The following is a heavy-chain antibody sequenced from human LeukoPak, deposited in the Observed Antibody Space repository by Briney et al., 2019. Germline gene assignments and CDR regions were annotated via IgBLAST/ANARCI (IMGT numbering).Heavy chain of an antibody. V-gene: IGHV3-30*18. CDR3: AKELGGEVLLWFGELLRTALDYGMDV. CDR2: ISYDGSNK. J-gene: IGHJ6*02. Sequence: GGSLRLSCAASGFTFSSYGMHWVRQAPGKGLEWVAVISYDGSNKYYADSVKGRFTISRDNSKNTLYLQMNSLRAEDTAVYYCAKELGGEVLLWFGELLRTALDYGMDVWGQGTTVTVSS. CDR1: GFTFSSYG. D-gene: IGHD3-10*01.